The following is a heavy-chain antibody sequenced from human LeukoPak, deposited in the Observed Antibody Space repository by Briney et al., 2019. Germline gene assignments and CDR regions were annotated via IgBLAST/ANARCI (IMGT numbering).Heavy chain of an antibody. V-gene: IGHV3-30*04. Sequence: GGSLRLSCAASGFTFSSYAMHWVRQAPGKGLEWVAVISYDGSNKYYADSVKGRFTISRDNSKNTLYLQMNSLRAEDTAVYYCAGVRDTAMVMDAFDIWGQGTMVTVSS. D-gene: IGHD5-18*01. CDR1: GFTFSSYA. CDR3: AGVRDTAMVMDAFDI. J-gene: IGHJ3*02. CDR2: ISYDGSNK.